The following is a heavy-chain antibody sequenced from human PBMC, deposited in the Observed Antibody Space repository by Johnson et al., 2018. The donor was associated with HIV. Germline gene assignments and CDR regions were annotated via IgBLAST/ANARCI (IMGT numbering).Heavy chain of an antibody. D-gene: IGHD3-9*01. V-gene: IGHV3-30*02. Sequence: QVQLVESGGGLVQPGRSLRLSCAASGFTFSNFAMHWVRQAPGKGLEGVAFIRSDGSNKYYGDSVKGRFTISRDNSKNTLYLQMMSLRTEDTAVYFCARDWGERYFDWTYDAFDIWGKGRWSPSLQ. J-gene: IGHJ3*02. CDR1: GFTFSNFA. CDR2: IRSDGSNK. CDR3: ARDWGERYFDWTYDAFDI.